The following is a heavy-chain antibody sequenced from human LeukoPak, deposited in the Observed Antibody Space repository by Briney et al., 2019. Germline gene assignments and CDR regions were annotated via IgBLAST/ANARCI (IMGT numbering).Heavy chain of an antibody. CDR2: IYYSGST. D-gene: IGHD2-15*01. CDR3: ASNSRVVVAAMGTDAFDI. J-gene: IGHJ3*02. V-gene: IGHV4-59*01. Sequence: SETLSLTCTVSGGSTSSYYWSWIRQPPGKGLEWIGYIYYSGSTNYNPSLKSRVTISVDTSKNQFSLKLSSVTAADTAVYYCASNSRVVVAAMGTDAFDIWGQGTMVTVSS. CDR1: GGSTSSYY.